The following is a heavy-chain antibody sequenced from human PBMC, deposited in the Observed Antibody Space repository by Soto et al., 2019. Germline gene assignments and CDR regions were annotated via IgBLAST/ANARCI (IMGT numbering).Heavy chain of an antibody. CDR3: ASRIVVVPSTLVDY. Sequence: QVQLVQSGAEVKKPGASVKVSCKASGYTFTSYDINWVRQATGQGLEWMGWMNPNSGNTGYAQKFQGRVTMTRNTSISTAYMELSSLRSEDTAVYYCASRIVVVPSTLVDYWGQGPWSPSPQ. CDR1: GYTFTSYD. J-gene: IGHJ4*02. D-gene: IGHD2-2*01. V-gene: IGHV1-8*01. CDR2: MNPNSGNT.